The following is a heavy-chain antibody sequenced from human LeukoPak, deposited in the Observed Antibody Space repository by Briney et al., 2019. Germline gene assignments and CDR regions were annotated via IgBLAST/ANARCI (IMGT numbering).Heavy chain of an antibody. CDR3: ARPNSGTYPYDAFDI. Sequence: SETLSLTCTVSGGSISNYYWSWIRQPPGKGLEWIGYIYHSGSTNYNPSLKSRVTISVDTPKNQFSLKVTSLTAADTAVYYCARPNSGTYPYDAFDIWGQGTMITVS. D-gene: IGHD1-26*01. CDR1: GGSISNYY. CDR2: IYHSGST. J-gene: IGHJ3*02. V-gene: IGHV4-59*08.